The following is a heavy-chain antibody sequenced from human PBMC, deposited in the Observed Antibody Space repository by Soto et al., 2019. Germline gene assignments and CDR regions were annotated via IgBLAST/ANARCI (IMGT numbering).Heavy chain of an antibody. V-gene: IGHV3-23*01. CDR1: GFTFSSYA. D-gene: IGHD2-15*01. CDR2: ISGSGGST. CDR3: AKDIGGIVVLVAATPRSGWFDP. J-gene: IGHJ5*02. Sequence: EVQLLESGGGLVQPGGSLRLSCAASGFTFSSYAMSWVRQAPGKGLEWVSAISGSGGSTYYAGSVKGRFTISRDNSKNTLYLQMNSLRGEDTAVYYCAKDIGGIVVLVAATPRSGWFDPWGQGTLVTVSS.